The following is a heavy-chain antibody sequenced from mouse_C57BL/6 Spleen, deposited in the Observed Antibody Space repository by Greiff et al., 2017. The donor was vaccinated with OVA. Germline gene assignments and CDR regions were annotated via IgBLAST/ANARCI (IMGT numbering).Heavy chain of an antibody. V-gene: IGHV3-6*01. Sequence: EVQLQQSGPGLVKPSQSLSLTCSVTGYSITSGYYWNWIRQFPGNKLEWMGYISYDGSNNYNPSLKNRISITRDTSKNQFFLKLNSVTTEDTATYYCASARPYFDYWGQGTTLTVSS. CDR2: ISYDGSN. J-gene: IGHJ2*01. CDR1: GYSITSGYY. CDR3: ASARPYFDY.